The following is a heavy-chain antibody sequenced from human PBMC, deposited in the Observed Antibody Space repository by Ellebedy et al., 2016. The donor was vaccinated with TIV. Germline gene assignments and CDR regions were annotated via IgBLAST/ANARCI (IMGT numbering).Heavy chain of an antibody. CDR3: ARGRSGRTNAFDI. Sequence: GESLKISCAASGFTXSDNXLTWVPXAPGKGLEWVSVIYSGYSTYYADSVKGRFTISRDNSKNTLYLQMNSLRVEDTDVYYGARGRSGRTNAFDIWGQGTMVTVSS. D-gene: IGHD6-19*01. J-gene: IGHJ3*02. CDR1: GFTXSDNX. CDR2: IYSGYST. V-gene: IGHV3-53*01.